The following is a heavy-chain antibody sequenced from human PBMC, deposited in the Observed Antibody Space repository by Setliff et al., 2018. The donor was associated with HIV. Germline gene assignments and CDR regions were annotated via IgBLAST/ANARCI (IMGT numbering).Heavy chain of an antibody. Sequence: SVKVSCKASGGTFSRHAFSWVRRAPGQGLEWMGGIIPTFDTANYAQKFQGRVTITADKSTNTVYMELNSLRSEDTAIYYCARGVHSGGSGWYNWYFDLWGRGTLVTVSS. CDR3: ARGVHSGGSGWYNWYFDL. CDR2: IIPTFDTA. J-gene: IGHJ2*01. V-gene: IGHV1-69*06. CDR1: GGTFSRHA. D-gene: IGHD6-19*01.